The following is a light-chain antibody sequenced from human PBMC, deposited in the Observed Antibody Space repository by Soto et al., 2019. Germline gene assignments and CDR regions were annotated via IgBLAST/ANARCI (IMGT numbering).Light chain of an antibody. CDR2: GAS. J-gene: IGKJ2*01. Sequence: EIVMTQSPATLSVSPGERATLSCRASQSVSSNLAWYQQKPGQAPRLLIYGASTRATGIPARFSGSGSGTESTLTISSLQSEDFAVYYCQQYITGVLYTFGEGTKLEIK. V-gene: IGKV3-15*01. CDR3: QQYITGVLYT. CDR1: QSVSSN.